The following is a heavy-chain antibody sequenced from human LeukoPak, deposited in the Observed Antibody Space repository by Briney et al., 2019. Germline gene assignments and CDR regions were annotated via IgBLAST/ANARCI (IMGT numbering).Heavy chain of an antibody. J-gene: IGHJ4*02. V-gene: IGHV4-34*01. CDR2: INHSGST. Sequence: SETLSLTCAVYGGSFSGYYWSWIRQPPGKGLEWIGEINHSGSTNYNPSLKSRVTISVDTSKNQFSLKLSSVTAADTAVYYCAVSYGGNSVYFDYWGQGTLVTVSS. CDR3: AVSYGGNSVYFDY. D-gene: IGHD4-23*01. CDR1: GGSFSGYY.